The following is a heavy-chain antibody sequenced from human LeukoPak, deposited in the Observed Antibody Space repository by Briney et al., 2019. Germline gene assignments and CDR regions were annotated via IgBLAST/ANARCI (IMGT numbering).Heavy chain of an antibody. D-gene: IGHD6-13*01. J-gene: IGHJ5*02. V-gene: IGHV3-7*03. CDR2: IKQDGSEK. Sequence: GGSLRLSCAASGFTFSSYWMNWVRQAPGKGLEWVANIKQDGSEKYYVDSVKGRFTISRDNAKNSLYLQMNSLRAEDTAVYYCARDPASSSWYSHWFDPWGQGTLVTVSS. CDR1: GFTFSSYW. CDR3: ARDPASSSWYSHWFDP.